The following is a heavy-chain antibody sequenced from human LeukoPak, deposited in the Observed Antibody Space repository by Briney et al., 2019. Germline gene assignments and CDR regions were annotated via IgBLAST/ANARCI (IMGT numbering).Heavy chain of an antibody. D-gene: IGHD6-19*01. CDR2: INHSGST. CDR1: GGSFGGYY. Sequence: SETLSLTCAVYGGSFGGYYWSWIRQPPGKGLEWIGEINHSGSTNYNPSLKSRVTISVDTSKNQFSLKLSSVTAADTAVYYCARRSIAVAGFDYWGQGTLVTVSS. J-gene: IGHJ4*02. CDR3: ARRSIAVAGFDY. V-gene: IGHV4-34*01.